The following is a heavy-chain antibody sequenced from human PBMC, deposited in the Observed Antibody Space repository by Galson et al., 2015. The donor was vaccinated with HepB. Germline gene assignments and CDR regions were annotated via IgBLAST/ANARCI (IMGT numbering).Heavy chain of an antibody. V-gene: IGHV2-5*02. D-gene: IGHD1-26*01. CDR2: IYWDDDQ. J-gene: IGHJ4*02. CDR1: GVSLTTSEVG. Sequence: PALVKPTQTLTLTCTVSGVSLTTSEVGGGWIRQPPGKALKWLALIYWDDDQRYRPSLKSRLTITKDTSKNQVVLTMTNMDPVDTATYYCAHILWAGRHLLIDYWGQGTLVTVSS. CDR3: AHILWAGRHLLIDY.